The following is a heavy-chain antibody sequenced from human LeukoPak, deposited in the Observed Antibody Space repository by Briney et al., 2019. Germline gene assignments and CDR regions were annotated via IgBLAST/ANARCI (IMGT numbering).Heavy chain of an antibody. D-gene: IGHD4-17*01. Sequence: GGSLRLSCAASGFTFSSYSMNWVRQAPGKGLEWVSSISSSSYIYYADSVKGRFTISRDNAKNSLYLQMNSLRAEDTAVYYCARGAYGDAPSKDAFDIWGQGTMVTVSS. CDR1: GFTFSSYS. V-gene: IGHV3-21*06. J-gene: IGHJ3*02. CDR2: ISSSSYI. CDR3: ARGAYGDAPSKDAFDI.